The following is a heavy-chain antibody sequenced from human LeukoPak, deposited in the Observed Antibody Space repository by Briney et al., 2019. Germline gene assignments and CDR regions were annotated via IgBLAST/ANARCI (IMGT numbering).Heavy chain of an antibody. CDR3: AKARGSYYDY. CDR1: GFTFGDYA. D-gene: IGHD1-26*01. CDR2: ISWDGAGT. Sequence: PGGSLRLSCTASGFTFGDYAMSWFRQAPGKGLEWVSLISWDGAGTYYADSVKGRFTISRDNNKNSLYLQMNSLRTDDTALYYCAKARGSYYDYWGQGTLVTVSS. V-gene: IGHV3-43*01. J-gene: IGHJ4*02.